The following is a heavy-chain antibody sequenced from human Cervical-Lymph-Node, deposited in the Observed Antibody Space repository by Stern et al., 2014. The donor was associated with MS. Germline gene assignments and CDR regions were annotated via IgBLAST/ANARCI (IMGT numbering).Heavy chain of an antibody. J-gene: IGHJ2*01. D-gene: IGHD1-14*01. CDR3: ASGAPILTGGWYLDL. V-gene: IGHV1-2*06. CDR2: INPTNGDS. CDR1: GYVFADYY. Sequence: QVQLVQSGAEVKKPGASVKVSCTASGYVFADYYTNWVRQAPGQGLEWMGRINPTNGDSNCTQKFQGRITLTRDTSISTAYLEVSGLRSDDTAVYFCASGAPILTGGWYLDLWGRGTLITVSP.